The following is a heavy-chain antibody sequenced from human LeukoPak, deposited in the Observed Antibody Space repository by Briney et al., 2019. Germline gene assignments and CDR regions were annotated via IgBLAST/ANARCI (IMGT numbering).Heavy chain of an antibody. Sequence: PGGSLRLSCGASGSGFTFGNFGMSWVRQAPGKGLEWLSGISGSGHYTYYADSVKGRFTISRDNSKNTLYIEMNSLRAEDTAVYYCAKDGSWGDYYFYFYMDVWGKGTTVTVSS. CDR3: AKDGSWGDYYFYFYMDV. CDR1: GSGFTFGNFG. J-gene: IGHJ6*03. V-gene: IGHV3-23*01. D-gene: IGHD3-16*01. CDR2: ISGSGHYT.